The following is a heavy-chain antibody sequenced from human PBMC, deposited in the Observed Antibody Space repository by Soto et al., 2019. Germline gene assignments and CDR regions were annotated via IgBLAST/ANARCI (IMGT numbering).Heavy chain of an antibody. D-gene: IGHD6-19*01. CDR3: AKGVSGIVVAGTGCFQH. Sequence: EVQLLESGGGLVQPGGSLRLSCGASGFTFSSYAMSWVHQAPGKGLEWVSRISGSDDSTYYADSVKGRFNISRDNSKNTLYLQMNSLRAEDTAVYYCAKGVSGIVVAGTGCFQHWGQGTLVTVSS. CDR2: ISGSDDST. CDR1: GFTFSSYA. J-gene: IGHJ1*01. V-gene: IGHV3-23*01.